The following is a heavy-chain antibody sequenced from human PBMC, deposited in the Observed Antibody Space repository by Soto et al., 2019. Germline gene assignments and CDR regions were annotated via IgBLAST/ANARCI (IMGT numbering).Heavy chain of an antibody. CDR2: LTPILGTT. V-gene: IGHV1-69*13. CDR3: ARASGYVSGWYHDY. J-gene: IGHJ4*02. Sequence: ASVKVSCKASGGTFSSDAVSWVRQAPGQGLEWMGGLTPILGTTHYAQKFQGRVTITADESTNTAYMELSSLRSDDTAVYYCARASGYVSGWYHDYWGQGTRVTVSS. D-gene: IGHD6-19*01. CDR1: GGTFSSDA.